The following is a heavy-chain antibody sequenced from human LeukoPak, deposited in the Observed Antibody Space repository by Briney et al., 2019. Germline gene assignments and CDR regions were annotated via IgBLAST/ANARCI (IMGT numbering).Heavy chain of an antibody. CDR2: IYYSGST. D-gene: IGHD3-3*01. CDR3: ARGYYDFWSARPPNWFDP. V-gene: IGHV4-61*01. CDR1: GGSISSSSYY. J-gene: IGHJ5*02. Sequence: PSETLSLTCTVSGGSISSSSYYWSWLRQPPGKGLEWIGYIYYSGSTNYNPSLKSRVTISVDTSKNQFSLKLSSVTAADTAVYYCARGYYDFWSARPPNWFDPWGQGTLVTVSS.